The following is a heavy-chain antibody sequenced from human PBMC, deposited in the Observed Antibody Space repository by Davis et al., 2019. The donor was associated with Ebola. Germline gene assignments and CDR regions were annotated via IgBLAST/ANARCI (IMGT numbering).Heavy chain of an antibody. CDR1: GGSISSSNW. CDR2: IYHSGTT. CDR3: ARDYYDSSGYLWYFDL. Sequence: GSLRLSCVVSGGSISSSNWWSWVRQPPGKGLEWIGEIYHSGTTNSNPSLRSRVTISVDKSKNQFSLKLRSVTAADTAVYYCARDYYDSSGYLWYFDLWGRGTLVTVSS. J-gene: IGHJ2*01. D-gene: IGHD3-22*01. V-gene: IGHV4-4*02.